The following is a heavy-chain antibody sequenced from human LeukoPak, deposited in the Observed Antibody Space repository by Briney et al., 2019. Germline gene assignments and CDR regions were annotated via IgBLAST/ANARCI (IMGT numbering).Heavy chain of an antibody. CDR2: IYHSGGT. D-gene: IGHD1-1*01. V-gene: IGHV4-38-2*02. CDR3: ARDPGSGTRDY. J-gene: IGHJ4*02. CDR1: GYSISSGYY. Sequence: SETLSLTCAVSGYSISSGYYRSWMRQPPEKRLEWICSIYHSGGTYYNPSLKGRVSISVDTSKNQISLKLDFVTAADTAFYYCARDPGSGTRDYWGQGTLVSVSS.